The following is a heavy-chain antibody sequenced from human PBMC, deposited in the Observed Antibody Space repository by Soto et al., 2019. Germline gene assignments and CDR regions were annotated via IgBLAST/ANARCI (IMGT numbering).Heavy chain of an antibody. D-gene: IGHD6-19*01. CDR1: GFTFSDHY. CDR2: IRNMANSYST. Sequence: EVQLVASGGGLVQPGGSLRLSCAASGFTFSDHYMDWVRQAPGKGLEWVGRIRNMANSYSTEYAASVKGRFTISRDESKDSLYLQMNSLKTEDTAVYYCARAGVAGYRYFDYWGQGTLVTVSS. J-gene: IGHJ4*02. CDR3: ARAGVAGYRYFDY. V-gene: IGHV3-72*01.